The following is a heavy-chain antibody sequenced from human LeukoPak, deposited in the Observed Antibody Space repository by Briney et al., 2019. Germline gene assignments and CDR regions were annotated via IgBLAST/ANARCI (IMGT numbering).Heavy chain of an antibody. CDR1: GGSFSGYY. Sequence: SETLSLTCAVYGGSFSGYYWSWIRQPPGKGLEWIGETNHSGSTNYNPSLKSRVTISVDTSKNQFSLKLSSVTAADTAVYYCARHRQTYYYGSGSTYDYWGQGTLVTVSS. D-gene: IGHD3-10*01. CDR3: ARHRQTYYYGSGSTYDY. CDR2: TNHSGST. V-gene: IGHV4-34*01. J-gene: IGHJ4*02.